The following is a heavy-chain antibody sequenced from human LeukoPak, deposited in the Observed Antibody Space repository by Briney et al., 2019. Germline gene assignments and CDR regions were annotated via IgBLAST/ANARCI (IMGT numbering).Heavy chain of an antibody. Sequence: ASVKVSCKASGYTFTGYYMHWVGQAPGQGLEWMGWINPNSGGTNYAQKFQGRVTMTRDTSISTAYMELSRLRSDDTAVYYCARAPTYYDSSGSPGYWGQGTLVTVSS. V-gene: IGHV1-2*02. J-gene: IGHJ4*02. CDR3: ARAPTYYDSSGSPGY. D-gene: IGHD3-22*01. CDR2: INPNSGGT. CDR1: GYTFTGYY.